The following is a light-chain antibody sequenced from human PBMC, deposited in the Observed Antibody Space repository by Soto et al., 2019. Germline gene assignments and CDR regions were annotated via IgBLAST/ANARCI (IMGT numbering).Light chain of an antibody. CDR2: WAS. Sequence: DIVMTQSPDSLAVSLGERATINCKSSQSVLYTSNNLNYLAWYQQKPGQPPKLLIYWASTRESGVPDRFSGSGSGTDFTLTIGSLQAEDVAVYYCQQYYGAPLTFGGGTKVEIK. J-gene: IGKJ4*01. V-gene: IGKV4-1*01. CDR3: QQYYGAPLT. CDR1: QSVLYTSNNLNY.